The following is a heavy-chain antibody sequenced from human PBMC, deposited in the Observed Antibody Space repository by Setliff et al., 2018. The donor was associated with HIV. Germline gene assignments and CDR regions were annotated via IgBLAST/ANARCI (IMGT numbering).Heavy chain of an antibody. CDR1: GGSISSGGFY. D-gene: IGHD6-6*01. CDR3: ARLVSSSYTFDS. Sequence: SETLSLTCTVSGGSISSGGFYWSWIRQHPGKGLEWIGYIYYSGSTYYNPSLKSRVTILVDTSKNQFSLKLSSVTAADTAVDYCARLVSSSYTFDSWGQGTLVTVSS. CDR2: IYYSGST. V-gene: IGHV4-31*03. J-gene: IGHJ4*02.